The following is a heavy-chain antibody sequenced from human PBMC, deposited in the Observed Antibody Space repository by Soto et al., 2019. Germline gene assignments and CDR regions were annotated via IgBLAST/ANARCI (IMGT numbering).Heavy chain of an antibody. CDR3: ARLGGYTYRYQGYFDY. CDR1: GGSISSYY. D-gene: IGHD5-18*01. CDR2: IYYSGST. J-gene: IGHJ4*02. Sequence: SETLSLTCTVSGGSISSYYWSWIRQPPGKGLEWIGYIYYSGSTNYNPSLKSRVTISVDTSKNQFSLKLSSVTAADTAVYYCARLGGYTYRYQGYFDYWGQGTLVTVAS. V-gene: IGHV4-59*08.